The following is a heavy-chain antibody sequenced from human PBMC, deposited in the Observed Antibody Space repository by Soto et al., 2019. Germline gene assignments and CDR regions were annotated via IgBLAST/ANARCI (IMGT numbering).Heavy chain of an antibody. V-gene: IGHV3-48*03. Sequence: GGSLRLSCAASGFTFSSYEMNWVRQAPGKGLEWVSYISSSGSTIYYADSVKGRFTISRDNAKNSLYLQMNSLGAEDTAVYYCARDGDYDVFDYWGQGTLVTVSS. CDR2: ISSSGSTI. CDR3: ARDGDYDVFDY. J-gene: IGHJ4*02. D-gene: IGHD4-17*01. CDR1: GFTFSSYE.